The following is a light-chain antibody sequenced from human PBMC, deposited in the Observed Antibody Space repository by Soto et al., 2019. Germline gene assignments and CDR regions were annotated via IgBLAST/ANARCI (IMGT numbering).Light chain of an antibody. CDR3: QQYNNWHTLT. J-gene: IGKJ5*01. Sequence: EIWMTQSPATLSVSPGERATLSCRASQSVSSTLAWYQQKPGQAPRLLIYGASTRATGIPARFSGSGSGTEFTLTISSLKSEEFAVYYCQQYNNWHTLTFGQGTRLEI. CDR2: GAS. V-gene: IGKV3-15*01. CDR1: QSVSST.